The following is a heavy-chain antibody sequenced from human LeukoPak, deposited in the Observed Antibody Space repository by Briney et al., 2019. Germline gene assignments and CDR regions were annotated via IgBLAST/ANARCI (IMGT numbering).Heavy chain of an antibody. D-gene: IGHD3-22*01. CDR3: ARDLDDSSGYDYFDY. Sequence: GGSLRLSCAASGFTFSSYEMNWVRQAPGKGLEWVSYISSSGSTIYYADSVKGRFTISRDNAKNSLYLQMNSLRAEDTAVYYCARDLDDSSGYDYFDYWGQGPLVTVSS. CDR1: GFTFSSYE. V-gene: IGHV3-48*03. J-gene: IGHJ4*02. CDR2: ISSSGSTI.